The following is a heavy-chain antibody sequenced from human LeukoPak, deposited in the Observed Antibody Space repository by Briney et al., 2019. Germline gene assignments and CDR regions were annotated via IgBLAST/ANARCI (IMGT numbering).Heavy chain of an antibody. Sequence: PGGSLRLSCAASGFTFSSYWMSWVRQAPGKGLEWVANIKQDGSEKYYVDSVKGRFTISRDNAKNSLYLQMNSLRAEDTAVYYCARELGSSGWDWFDPWGQGTLVTVSS. D-gene: IGHD6-19*01. CDR2: IKQDGSEK. V-gene: IGHV3-7*01. CDR1: GFTFSSYW. J-gene: IGHJ5*02. CDR3: ARELGSSGWDWFDP.